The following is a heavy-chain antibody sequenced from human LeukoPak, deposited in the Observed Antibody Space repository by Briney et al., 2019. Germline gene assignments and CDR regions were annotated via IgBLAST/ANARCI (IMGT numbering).Heavy chain of an antibody. CDR2: ISGGGGTT. J-gene: IGHJ5*02. V-gene: IGHV3-23*01. CDR3: AKDTKWIQVLFDR. Sequence: GGSLTLSCAASGCTFSNYAMSWVRQAPGKGLQWVSGISGGGGTTYYADSVKGRFTISRDNSRDTVYLQMNSLKAEDTAVYYCAKDTKWIQVLFDRWGEGTLVSVSS. CDR1: GCTFSNYA. D-gene: IGHD5-18*01.